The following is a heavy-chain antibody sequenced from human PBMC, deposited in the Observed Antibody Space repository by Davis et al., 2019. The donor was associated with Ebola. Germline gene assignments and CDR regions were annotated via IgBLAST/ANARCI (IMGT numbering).Heavy chain of an antibody. D-gene: IGHD3-3*01. J-gene: IGHJ6*02. CDR2: ISSSSSYI. CDR3: ARDKRYYDFWSGYKRDYYYGMDV. V-gene: IGHV3-21*01. CDR1: GFTFSGSA. Sequence: GGSLRLSCAASGFTFSGSAMHWVRQAPGKGLEWVSSISSSSSYIYYADSVKGRFTISRDNAKNSLYLQMNSLRAEDTAVYYCARDKRYYDFWSGYKRDYYYGMDVWGQGTTVTVSS.